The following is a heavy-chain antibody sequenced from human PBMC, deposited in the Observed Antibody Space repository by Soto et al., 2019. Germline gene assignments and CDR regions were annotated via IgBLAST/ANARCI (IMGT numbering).Heavy chain of an antibody. CDR1: GGSFSGYY. V-gene: IGHV4-34*01. J-gene: IGHJ4*02. D-gene: IGHD5-12*01. Sequence: QVQLQQWGAGLLKPSETLSLTCAVYGGSFSGYYWSWIRQPPGKGLEWIGEINHSGSTNYNPSLKSRVTISVDTSKNQFSLKLSSVTAADTAVYYCARTHQRWLPSLYYFDYWGQGTLVTVSS. CDR3: ARTHQRWLPSLYYFDY. CDR2: INHSGST.